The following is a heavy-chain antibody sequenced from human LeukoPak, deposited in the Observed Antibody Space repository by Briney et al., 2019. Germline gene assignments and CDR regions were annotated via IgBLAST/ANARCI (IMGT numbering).Heavy chain of an antibody. CDR2: IYSGGST. J-gene: IGHJ4*02. CDR1: GFTVGSKY. CDR3: ARGCSGTSCYGFDY. Sequence: PGGSLRLSCAASGFTVGSKYMSWVRQAPGKGLEWVSVIYSGGSTYYADSVKGRFTISRDNSKNTLYLQMNSLRAEDTAVYYCARGCSGTSCYGFDYWGQGTLVTVSS. V-gene: IGHV3-53*01. D-gene: IGHD2-2*01.